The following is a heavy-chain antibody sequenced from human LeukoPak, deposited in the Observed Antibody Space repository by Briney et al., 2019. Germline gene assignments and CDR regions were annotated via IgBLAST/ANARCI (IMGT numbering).Heavy chain of an antibody. CDR2: ISSSSSYT. D-gene: IGHD2-15*01. CDR3: ARAPRYCSGGNCYSIDY. J-gene: IGHJ4*02. CDR1: GFTFSDNY. Sequence: GGSLRLSCAASGFTFSDNYMSWIRQAPGKGLEWVSYISSSSSYTNYADSVKGRFTISRDNAKNSLYLQMNSLRAEDTAVYYCARAPRYCSGGNCYSIDYWGQGTLVTVSS. V-gene: IGHV3-11*06.